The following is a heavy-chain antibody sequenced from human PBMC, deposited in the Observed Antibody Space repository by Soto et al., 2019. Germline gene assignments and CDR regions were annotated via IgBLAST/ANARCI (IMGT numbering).Heavy chain of an antibody. CDR2: IIPIFGTT. J-gene: IGHJ5*02. Sequence: SVKVSCTASGGTFGSDAITWVRQAPGQGLEWVGRIIPIFGTTNYAQNLQGRVTISADKSTLTSYMELHSLTSDDTALYYCAGDRTDSGYYTNWLDPWGQGTQVTVSS. CDR1: GGTFGSDA. D-gene: IGHD3-22*01. CDR3: AGDRTDSGYYTNWLDP. V-gene: IGHV1-69*06.